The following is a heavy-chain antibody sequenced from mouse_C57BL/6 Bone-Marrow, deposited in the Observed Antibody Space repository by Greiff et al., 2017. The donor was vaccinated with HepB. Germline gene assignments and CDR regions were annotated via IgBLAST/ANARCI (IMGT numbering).Heavy chain of an antibody. CDR2: IGPSSGGT. V-gene: IGHV1-72*01. CDR3: VRVKGDGSIYLYYAMDY. J-gene: IGHJ4*01. CDR1: GYTFTSYW. D-gene: IGHD1-1*01. Sequence: QVQLEQPGAELVKPGASVKLSCAASGYTFTSYWMHWVKQRPGRSLEWIGRIGPSSGGTKYNEKLKSKATLTVDKPASKAYMQLSSLTSEDSAVYYCVRVKGDGSIYLYYAMDYWGQGTSVTVSS.